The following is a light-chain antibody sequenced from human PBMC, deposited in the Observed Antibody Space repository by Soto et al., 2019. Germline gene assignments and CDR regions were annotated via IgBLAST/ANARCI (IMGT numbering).Light chain of an antibody. CDR2: ATS. CDR3: LQSNNFPPLT. J-gene: IGKJ4*01. CDR1: QVISGW. V-gene: IGKV1-12*01. Sequence: MHMTQSPSSVSASVGDRVTITCRASQVISGWLAWYQQKPGKAPNLLIYATSTLQSGVPPRFSGSASGTDFTLTISSLQPEDFATYYCLQSNNFPPLTFGGGTKVEIK.